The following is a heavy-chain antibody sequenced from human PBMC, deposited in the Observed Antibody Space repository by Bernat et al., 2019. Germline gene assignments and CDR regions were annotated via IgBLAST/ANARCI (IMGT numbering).Heavy chain of an antibody. Sequence: QVQLQESGPGLVKPSQTLSLTCTVSGGSISSGGYYWGWIRQPPGKGLEWIGSIYYSGSTYYNPSLKSRVTISVDTSKNQFSLKLSSVTAADTAVYYCARLLYYYDSSGYYNHFDYWGQGTLVTVSS. CDR2: IYYSGST. V-gene: IGHV4-39*01. CDR3: ARLLYYYDSSGYYNHFDY. CDR1: GGSISSGGYY. D-gene: IGHD3-22*01. J-gene: IGHJ4*02.